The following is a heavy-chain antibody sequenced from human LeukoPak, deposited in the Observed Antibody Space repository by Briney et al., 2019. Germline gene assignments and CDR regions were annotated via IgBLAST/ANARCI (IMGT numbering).Heavy chain of an antibody. CDR2: IYYSVST. CDR1: GGSISSYY. J-gene: IGHJ4*02. CDR3: AIGLRYFEEGFDY. Sequence: SETLSLTCTVSGGSISSYYWSWIRQPPGKGLEWIGYIYYSVSTNNNPSLKSRVTISVDTSKNQFSLKLSSVTAADTAVYYCAIGLRYFEEGFDYWGQGTLVTVSS. D-gene: IGHD3-9*01. V-gene: IGHV4-59*01.